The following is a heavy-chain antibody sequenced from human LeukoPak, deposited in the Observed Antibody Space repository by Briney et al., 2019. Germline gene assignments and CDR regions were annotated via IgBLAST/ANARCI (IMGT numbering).Heavy chain of an antibody. CDR1: GFTVTSNS. V-gene: IGHV3-53*01. CDR3: ARRAGEYSHPYDY. J-gene: IGHJ4*02. Sequence: GGSLRLSCTVSGFTVTSNSMSWVRQAPGKGLEWVSFIYGGGNTHYSDSVKGRFTISRDNSKDTLYLQMDSLRAEDTAVYYCARRAGEYSHPYDYWGQGTLVTVSS. D-gene: IGHD4-17*01. CDR2: IYGGGNT.